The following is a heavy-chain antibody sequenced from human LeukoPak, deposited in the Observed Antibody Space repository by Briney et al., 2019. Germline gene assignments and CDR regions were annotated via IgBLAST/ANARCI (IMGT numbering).Heavy chain of an antibody. CDR2: IYYSGST. Sequence: PSETLSLTCNVSGGAISSGDHYWSWIRQHPGKGLEWIGYIYYSGSTYYNPSLKSRVTISVDTSKNQFSLKLSSVTAADTAVYYCARGRVRYSSSSKYYFDYWGQGTLVTVSS. CDR3: ARGRVRYSSSSKYYFDY. V-gene: IGHV4-31*03. D-gene: IGHD6-6*01. CDR1: GGAISSGDHY. J-gene: IGHJ4*02.